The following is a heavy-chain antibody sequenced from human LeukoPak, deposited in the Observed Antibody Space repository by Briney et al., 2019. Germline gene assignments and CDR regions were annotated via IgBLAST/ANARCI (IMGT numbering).Heavy chain of an antibody. D-gene: IGHD3-9*01. Sequence: SVKVSCKASGGTFSSYAISWVRQAPGQGLEWMGGIIPIFGTANYAQKFQGRVTITADESTSTAYMELSSLRSEDTAVYYCARDTPSAGYYDILTGSYWGQGTLVTVSS. J-gene: IGHJ4*02. CDR2: IIPIFGTA. CDR1: GGTFSSYA. CDR3: ARDTPSAGYYDILTGSY. V-gene: IGHV1-69*13.